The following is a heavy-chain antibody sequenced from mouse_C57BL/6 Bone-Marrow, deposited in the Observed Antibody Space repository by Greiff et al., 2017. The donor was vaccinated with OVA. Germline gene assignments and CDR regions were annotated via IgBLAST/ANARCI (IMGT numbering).Heavy chain of an antibody. Sequence: QVQLQQPGAELVKPGASVKLSCKASGYTFTSYWMQWVKQRPGQGLEWIGEIDPSDSYTTYNQKFKGKATLTVDTSSSTAYMQLSSLTSEDAAVYYCARELLRYWGQGTTLTVSS. V-gene: IGHV1-50*01. CDR2: IDPSDSYT. CDR1: GYTFTSYW. D-gene: IGHD1-1*01. CDR3: ARELLRY. J-gene: IGHJ2*01.